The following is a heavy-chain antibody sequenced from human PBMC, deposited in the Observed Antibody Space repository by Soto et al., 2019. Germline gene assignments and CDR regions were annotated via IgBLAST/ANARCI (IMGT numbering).Heavy chain of an antibody. D-gene: IGHD6-19*01. CDR2: IKSKADGGTT. J-gene: IGHJ4*02. CDR1: GFSFSNSW. CDR3: TTACSTGRTVAY. Sequence: ELQLVESGGGFVTPGESLRLSCAASGFSFSNSWMTWVRHVPGKGLEWVGRIKSKADGGTTDYAAPVKGRFTISRDDSENTLYLQMNNLKTEDTAVYFCTTACSTGRTVAYWGQGTLVIVSS. V-gene: IGHV3-15*01.